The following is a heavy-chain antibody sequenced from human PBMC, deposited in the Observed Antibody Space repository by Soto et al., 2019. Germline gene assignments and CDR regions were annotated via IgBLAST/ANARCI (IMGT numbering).Heavy chain of an antibody. J-gene: IGHJ3*02. CDR1: GGSFSGYY. V-gene: IGHV4-34*01. CDR2: INHSGST. D-gene: IGHD2-15*01. CDR3: ARGPDCSGGSCRLREGPWGAAFDI. Sequence: SETLSLTCAVYGGSFSGYYWSWIRQPPGKGLEWIGEINHSGSTNYNPSLKSRVTISVDTSKNQFSLKLSSVTAADTAVYYCARGPDCSGGSCRLREGPWGAAFDIWGQGTMVTVSS.